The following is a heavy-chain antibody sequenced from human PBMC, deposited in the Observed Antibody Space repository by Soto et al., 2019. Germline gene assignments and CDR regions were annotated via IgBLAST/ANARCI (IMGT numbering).Heavy chain of an antibody. Sequence: GSLRLSCAASGFTFSSYAMSWVRQAPGKGLEWVSAISGSGGSTYYADSVKGRFTISRDNSKNTLYLQMNSLRAEDTAVYYCAKDSSGYSYGYVTYWGQGTLVTVS. J-gene: IGHJ4*02. D-gene: IGHD5-18*01. CDR1: GFTFSSYA. V-gene: IGHV3-23*01. CDR3: AKDSSGYSYGYVTY. CDR2: ISGSGGST.